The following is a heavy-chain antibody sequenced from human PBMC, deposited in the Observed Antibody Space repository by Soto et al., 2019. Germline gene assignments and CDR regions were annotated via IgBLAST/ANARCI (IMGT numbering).Heavy chain of an antibody. J-gene: IGHJ4*02. D-gene: IGHD6-13*01. V-gene: IGHV2-5*02. CDR3: YNISSGWYVFGY. CDR2: IYWDDDK. Sequence: SGPTLVNPTQTLTLTCTFSGFSLSTSGVGVGWIRQPPGKALEWLALIYWDDDKRYSPSLKSRLTITKDTSKNQVVLTMTNMDNVDTPTHYCYNISSGWYVFGYWGPGTLVTVSS. CDR1: GFSLSTSGVG.